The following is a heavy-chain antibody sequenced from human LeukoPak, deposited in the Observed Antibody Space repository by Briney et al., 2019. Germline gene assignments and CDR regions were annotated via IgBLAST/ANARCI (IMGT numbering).Heavy chain of an antibody. Sequence: GASVKVSCKASVCTFSSYAICWVRKAPGQGLEWMGGIIPIFCTANYAQKFQGRVTITTDESTSTAYMELSSLRSEDTAVYYCASTVTTVTRTFDYWGQGTLVTASP. CDR3: ASTVTTVTRTFDY. CDR1: VCTFSSYA. J-gene: IGHJ4*02. D-gene: IGHD4-17*01. V-gene: IGHV1-69*05. CDR2: IIPIFCTA.